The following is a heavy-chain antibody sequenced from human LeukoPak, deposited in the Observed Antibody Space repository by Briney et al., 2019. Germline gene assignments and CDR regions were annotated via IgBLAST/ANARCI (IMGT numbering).Heavy chain of an antibody. J-gene: IGHJ4*02. CDR1: GGSISSYY. CDR3: ARDIRGYSYGYSFDY. V-gene: IGHV4-4*07. Sequence: SETLSLTCTVSGGSISSYYWSWIRQPAGKGLEWIGRIYASGSTNYNPSLKSRVTMSVDTSKNQFSLKLSSVTAADTAVCYCARDIRGYSYGYSFDYWGQGTLVTVSS. CDR2: IYASGST. D-gene: IGHD5-18*01.